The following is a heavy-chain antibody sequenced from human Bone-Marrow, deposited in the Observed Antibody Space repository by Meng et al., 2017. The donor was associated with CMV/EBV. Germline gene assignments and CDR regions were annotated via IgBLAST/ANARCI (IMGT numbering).Heavy chain of an antibody. CDR2: IYYSGST. V-gene: IGHV4-39*07. D-gene: IGHD2-2*02. CDR3: ATFVNIVVVPAAILGLWAFDI. Sequence: SETLSLTCTVSGGSISSYYWGWIRQPPGKGLEWIGSIYYSGSTYYNPSLKSRVTISVDTSKNQFSLKLSSVTAADTAVYYCATFVNIVVVPAAILGLWAFDIWGQGTMVTVSS. J-gene: IGHJ3*02. CDR1: GGSISSYY.